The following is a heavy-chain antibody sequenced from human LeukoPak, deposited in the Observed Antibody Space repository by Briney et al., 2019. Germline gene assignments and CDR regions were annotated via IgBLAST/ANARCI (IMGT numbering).Heavy chain of an antibody. CDR1: GGSISSSSYY. CDR3: ARNPVAGFDF. V-gene: IGHV4-39*01. Sequence: PSETLSLTCTVSGGSISSSSYYWRWIRQPPGQGLEWIATIDYSANTYYNLSLKSRVTMFVDTSKNQFSLRLRSVTAADTAVYYCARNPVAGFDFWGQGALVTVSS. J-gene: IGHJ4*02. D-gene: IGHD6-19*01. CDR2: IDYSANT.